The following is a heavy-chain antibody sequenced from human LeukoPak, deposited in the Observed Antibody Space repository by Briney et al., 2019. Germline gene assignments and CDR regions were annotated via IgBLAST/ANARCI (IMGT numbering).Heavy chain of an antibody. J-gene: IGHJ4*02. V-gene: IGHV3-23*01. D-gene: IGHD1-1*01. CDR3: AKDGWSTTGTTNFDY. CDR1: GFSFSSYG. CDR2: VSGSGGNT. Sequence: GGSLRLSCAASGFSFSSYGMSWVRQAPGKGLEWVSGVSGSGGNTYYADSVKGRFTISRDNSKNTLYLQMNSLRVEDTAVYYCAKDGWSTTGTTNFDYWGQGTLDTVSS.